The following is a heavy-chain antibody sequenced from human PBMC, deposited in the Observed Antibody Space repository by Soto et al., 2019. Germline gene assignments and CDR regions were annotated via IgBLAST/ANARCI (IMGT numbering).Heavy chain of an antibody. CDR2: INHNGGNT. V-gene: IGHV3-23*01. Sequence: EVQLLESGGGLVQPGGSLRLSCAASGFSFNTYAMSWVRQAPGKGLEWVSIINHNGGNTYYADSVKGRFTISRDNSKNTLFLQMTSLRAEYTAVYYCARVRLQIWFLFDSWGQGDLVTVSS. CDR1: GFSFNTYA. J-gene: IGHJ4*02. CDR3: ARVRLQIWFLFDS. D-gene: IGHD5-18*01.